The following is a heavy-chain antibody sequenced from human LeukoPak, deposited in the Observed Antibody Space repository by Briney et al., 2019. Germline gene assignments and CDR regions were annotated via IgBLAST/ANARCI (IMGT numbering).Heavy chain of an antibody. CDR3: ASWGAGGNS. D-gene: IGHD3-16*01. CDR2: INPDGSCK. Sequence: GGSLRLSCEASGFTLNTYWMNWVRQVPGKGLDWGANINPDGSCKRYVDSVKGRFTIARDNADNSLSLQMNSLRAEDTAVYYCASWGAGGNSWGQGTLVTVSS. J-gene: IGHJ4*02. V-gene: IGHV3-7*01. CDR1: GFTLNTYW.